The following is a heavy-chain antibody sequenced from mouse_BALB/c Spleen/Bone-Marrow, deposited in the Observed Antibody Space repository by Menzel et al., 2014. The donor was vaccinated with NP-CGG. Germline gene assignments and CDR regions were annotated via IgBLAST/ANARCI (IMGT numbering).Heavy chain of an antibody. Sequence: EVKVVESGGGLVKPGGSLKLSCAASGFAFSVYYMYWVRQTPEKRLEWVATISDGGSYTYYPDSVKGRFTISRDNAKNNLYLQMSSLKSEDAAMYYCAREMAMDYWGQGTSVTVSS. CDR2: ISDGGSYT. J-gene: IGHJ4*01. CDR3: AREMAMDY. CDR1: GFAFSVYY. V-gene: IGHV5-4*02.